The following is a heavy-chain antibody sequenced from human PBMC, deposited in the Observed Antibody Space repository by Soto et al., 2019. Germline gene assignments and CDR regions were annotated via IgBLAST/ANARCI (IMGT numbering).Heavy chain of an antibody. CDR2: VNPSGGSA. Sequence: QVQLVQSGAEVKKPGASVKASCKTSGYIFTAYSMHWVRQAPRQGLEWMGVVNPSGGSAHYAQSIDGRFNLIRYMSATTLFIDLSSVRTEDTPAYYCAREENCRTGTCYSEYLHQWGQGILIT. CDR3: AREENCRTGTCYSEYLHQ. V-gene: IGHV1-46*01. CDR1: GYIFTAYS. D-gene: IGHD1-1*01. J-gene: IGHJ1*01.